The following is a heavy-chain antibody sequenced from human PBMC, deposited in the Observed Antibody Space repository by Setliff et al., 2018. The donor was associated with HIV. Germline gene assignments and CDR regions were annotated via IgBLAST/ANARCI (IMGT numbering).Heavy chain of an antibody. D-gene: IGHD3-16*01. J-gene: IGHJ5*02. CDR3: ARIEGYAYGSNWFDP. CDR2: FYYSGST. Sequence: SETLSLTCPVSGVSISSHSWTWIRQPPGKGLEWIGYFYYSGSTNYNPSLKGRVTISADTSENQLSLKLSSLTAADTAVYYCARIEGYAYGSNWFDPWGQGTMVTVSS. V-gene: IGHV4-59*11. CDR1: GVSISSHS.